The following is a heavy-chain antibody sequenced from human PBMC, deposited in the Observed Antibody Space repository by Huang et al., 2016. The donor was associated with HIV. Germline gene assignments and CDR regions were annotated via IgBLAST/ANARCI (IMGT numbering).Heavy chain of an antibody. Sequence: QVQLQESGPGLVKPSETLSLTCTVSGGSISSYYWSWIRQPPGKGLEWIGYIYYSGSTNYNPSFQRRVTISVDTSKSQFSLKLSSVTAADTAVYYCARRSSPGRYFDYWGQGTLVTVSS. CDR3: ARRSSPGRYFDY. V-gene: IGHV4-59*01. CDR1: GGSISSYY. J-gene: IGHJ4*02. CDR2: IYYSGST. D-gene: IGHD6-13*01.